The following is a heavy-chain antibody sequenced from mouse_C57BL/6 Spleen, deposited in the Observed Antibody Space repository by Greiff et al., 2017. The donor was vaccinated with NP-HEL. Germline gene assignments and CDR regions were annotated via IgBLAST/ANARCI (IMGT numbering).Heavy chain of an antibody. CDR1: GYTFTSYW. V-gene: IGHV1-61*01. CDR3: ARGILRFAY. J-gene: IGHJ3*01. Sequence: VKLMESGAELVRPGSSVKLSCKASGYTFTSYWMDWVKQRPGQGLEWIGNIYPSDSETHYNQKFKDKATLTVDKSSSTAYMQLSSLTSEDSAVYYCARGILRFAYWGQGTLVTVSA. D-gene: IGHD1-1*01. CDR2: IYPSDSET.